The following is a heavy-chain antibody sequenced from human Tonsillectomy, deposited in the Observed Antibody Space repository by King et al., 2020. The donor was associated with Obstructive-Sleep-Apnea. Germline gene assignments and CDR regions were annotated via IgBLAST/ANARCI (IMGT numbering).Heavy chain of an antibody. D-gene: IGHD6-13*01. CDR1: GYTFTNYG. CDR2: ISDYNVNT. J-gene: IGHJ5*02. V-gene: IGHV1-18*04. CDR3: ARTGASSIWSDVDA. Sequence: QLVQSGAEVKKPGASVKVSCEASGYTFTNYGISWVRQAPGQGLEWMGWISDYNVNTNSAQKLQGRVTMTTDTSTSTAYMELRSLRSDDTAVYYCARTGASSIWSDVDAWGQGTLVTVSS.